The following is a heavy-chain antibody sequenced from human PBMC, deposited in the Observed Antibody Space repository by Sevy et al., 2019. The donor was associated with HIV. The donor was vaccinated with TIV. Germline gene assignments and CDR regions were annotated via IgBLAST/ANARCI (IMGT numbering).Heavy chain of an antibody. Sequence: SETLSLTCTVSGGSITSSGHYWGWIRQSPGKGLEWIGAFYYVGNSYANPSLTSRVTFSADTYKNLFSLSLTSLTAADTAIYYCARVAGGENYDYGIDVWGLGTSVTVSS. J-gene: IGHJ6*02. CDR3: ARVAGGENYDYGIDV. CDR1: GGSITSSGHY. D-gene: IGHD2-21*01. V-gene: IGHV4-39*01. CDR2: FYYVGNS.